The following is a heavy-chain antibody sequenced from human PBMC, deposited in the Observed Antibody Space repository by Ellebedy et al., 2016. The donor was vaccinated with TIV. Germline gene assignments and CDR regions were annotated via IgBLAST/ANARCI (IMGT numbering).Heavy chain of an antibody. J-gene: IGHJ4*02. CDR2: INPKSGDT. CDR1: GYTFTSHW. Sequence: ASVKVSCXASGYTFTSHWMHWVRQAPGQGLEWMGCINPKSGDTNYARKFQGRVTVTRDTSTNTAYMELSSLNSDDTAVYYCASKSCLTNCHFPTFDFWGQGTRVTVSS. D-gene: IGHD2-8*01. CDR3: ASKSCLTNCHFPTFDF. V-gene: IGHV1-2*02.